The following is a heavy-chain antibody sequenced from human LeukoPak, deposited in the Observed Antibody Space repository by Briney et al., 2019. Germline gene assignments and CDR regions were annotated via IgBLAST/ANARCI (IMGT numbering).Heavy chain of an antibody. CDR2: INPNSGGT. J-gene: IGHJ4*02. D-gene: IGHD2-15*01. Sequence: ASVKVSCKASGYTFTGYYMHWVRQAPGQGLEWMGWINPNSGGTNYAQKFQGRVTMTRDTSISTAYMELSRLRSDDTAVYYCARAAGVVVVVAATFDYWGQGTLVTVSS. V-gene: IGHV1-2*02. CDR3: ARAAGVVVVVAATFDY. CDR1: GYTFTGYY.